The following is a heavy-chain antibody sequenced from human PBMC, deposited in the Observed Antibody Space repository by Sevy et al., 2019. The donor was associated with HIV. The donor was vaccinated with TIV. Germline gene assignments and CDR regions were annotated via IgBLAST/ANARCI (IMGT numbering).Heavy chain of an antibody. V-gene: IGHV3-30-3*01. CDR2: ISYDGSNK. D-gene: IGHD3-10*01. CDR1: GFTFSSYA. J-gene: IGHJ6*02. Sequence: GGSLRLSCAASGFTFSSYAMHWVRQAPGKGLEWVAVISYDGSNKYYADSVKGRFTISRDNSKNTRYLQMNSLRAEDTAVYYCASQYGSGSPTIYYGMDVWGQGTTVTVSS. CDR3: ASQYGSGSPTIYYGMDV.